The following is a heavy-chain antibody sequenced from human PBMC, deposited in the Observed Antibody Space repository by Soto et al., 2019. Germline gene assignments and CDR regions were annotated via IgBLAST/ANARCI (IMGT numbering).Heavy chain of an antibody. V-gene: IGHV3-30*18. D-gene: IGHD3-10*01. Sequence: QVQLVESGGGVVQPGRSLRLSCAASGFTFSSYGMHWVRQAPGKGLEWVAVISYDGSNKYYADSVKGRFTISRDNSKNTLYLQMNSLRAEDTAVYYCAKLYGSGSSPPFDYWGQGTLVTVSS. CDR3: AKLYGSGSSPPFDY. J-gene: IGHJ4*02. CDR2: ISYDGSNK. CDR1: GFTFSSYG.